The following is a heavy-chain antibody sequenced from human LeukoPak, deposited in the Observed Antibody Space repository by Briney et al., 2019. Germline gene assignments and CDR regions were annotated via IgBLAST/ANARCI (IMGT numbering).Heavy chain of an antibody. V-gene: IGHV3-11*06. CDR2: ISSSSSYT. D-gene: IGHD3-10*01. CDR3: ARELSAAPDY. J-gene: IGHJ4*02. Sequence: GGSLRLSCAASGFTFSDYYMSWIRQAPGKGLEWVSYISSSSSYTNYADSVEGRFTISRDNAKNSLYLQMDSLRAEDTAVYYCARELSAAPDYWGQGTLVTVSS. CDR1: GFTFSDYY.